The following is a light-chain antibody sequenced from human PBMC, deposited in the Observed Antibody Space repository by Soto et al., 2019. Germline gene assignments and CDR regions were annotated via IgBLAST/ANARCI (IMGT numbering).Light chain of an antibody. CDR3: QQYNDWVT. CDR2: GAS. J-gene: IGKJ4*01. CDR1: QSVGSN. V-gene: IGKV3-15*01. Sequence: EIVMTQSPATLSGSPGERATLSCRASQSVGSNLAWYQQKPGQAPSLLIKGASSRATGVPGRFSGSGSGTEFALTISSLQAEDFGVYYCQQYNDWVTFGGGTKVEI.